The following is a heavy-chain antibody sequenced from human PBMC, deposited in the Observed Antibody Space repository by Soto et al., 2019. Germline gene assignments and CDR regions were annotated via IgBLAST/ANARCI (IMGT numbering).Heavy chain of an antibody. V-gene: IGHV3-30*18. D-gene: IGHD2-2*01. CDR1: GFTFSNYG. CDR3: AKSRDAYNFYFYYGMDV. J-gene: IGHJ6*02. Sequence: QVQLVESGGGVVQAGRSLRLSCAASGFTFSNYGMHWVRQTPGKGLEWVALILYDGSNKYYADSLKGRFTISRDNSKNTLYLQVSSLRAEDTEVYYCAKSRDAYNFYFYYGMDVWGQGTTVTVSS. CDR2: ILYDGSNK.